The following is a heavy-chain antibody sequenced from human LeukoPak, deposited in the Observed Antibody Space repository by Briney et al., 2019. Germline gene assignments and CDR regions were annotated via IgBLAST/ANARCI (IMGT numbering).Heavy chain of an antibody. CDR1: GFTFSSYA. CDR2: ISGSGGGT. Sequence: GGSLRLSCAASGFTFSSYAMSWVRQAPGKGLEWVSSISGSGGGTYYADSVKGRFTISRDNSKNTLYLQMNSLRAEDTAIYYCARGEVNYSNFAHWGQGTLVTVSS. V-gene: IGHV3-23*01. CDR3: ARGEVNYSNFAH. J-gene: IGHJ5*02. D-gene: IGHD4-11*01.